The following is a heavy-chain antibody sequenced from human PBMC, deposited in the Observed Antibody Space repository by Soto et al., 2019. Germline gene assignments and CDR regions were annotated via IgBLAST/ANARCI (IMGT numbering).Heavy chain of an antibody. V-gene: IGHV1-2*02. CDR2: TNPNSGDP. CDR1: GYSISDYY. Sequence: QVHLVQSGAEVKKPGASVKVSCKASGYSISDYYMHWVRQAPGQGLEWMGWTNPNSGDPHYAQKFQGGATMARDTSTTTDFIELTTLRPADTAVYFGVRGGSYHIFTGYASAFDIWGQGTMVIVSS. J-gene: IGHJ3*02. CDR3: VRGGSYHIFTGYASAFDI. D-gene: IGHD3-9*01.